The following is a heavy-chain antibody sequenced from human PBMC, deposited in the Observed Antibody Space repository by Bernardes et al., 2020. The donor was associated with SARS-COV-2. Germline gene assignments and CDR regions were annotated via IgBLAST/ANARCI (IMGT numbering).Heavy chain of an antibody. CDR1: GGSISSSSYS. J-gene: IGHJ4*02. CDR2: ISDSGRT. CDR3: ARPSSGNYFYYFDY. Sequence: SETLSLICTVSGGSISSSSYSWGWIRQSPGKGPEWIGTISDSGRTNYNPSLRSRVTISVDTSKNQFSLKLSSVTAADTAVYYCARPSSGNYFYYFDYWGQGTLVTVSS. D-gene: IGHD1-26*01. V-gene: IGHV4-39*01.